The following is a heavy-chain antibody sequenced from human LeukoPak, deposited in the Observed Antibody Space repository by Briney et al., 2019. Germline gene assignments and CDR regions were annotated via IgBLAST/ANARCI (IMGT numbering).Heavy chain of an antibody. CDR3: AKDLHYYGSGSYLDY. V-gene: IGHV3-30*02. J-gene: IGHJ4*02. D-gene: IGHD3-10*01. Sequence: GGSLRLSCAASGFTFSSYGMHWVRQAPGKGLEWVAFIRYDGSNKYYADSVKGRFTISRDNSKNTLYLQMNSLRAEDTAVYYCAKDLHYYGSGSYLDYWGRGTLVTVSS. CDR2: IRYDGSNK. CDR1: GFTFSSYG.